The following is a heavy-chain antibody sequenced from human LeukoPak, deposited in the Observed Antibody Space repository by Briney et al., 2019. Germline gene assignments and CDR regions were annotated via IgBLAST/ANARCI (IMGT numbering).Heavy chain of an antibody. CDR1: GYIFTGYY. Sequence: ASVKVSCKASGYIFTGYYMHWVRQAPGQGLEWMGWINPNSGGTNYAQKFQGRVTMTRDTSISTAYMELSRLRSDDTAVYYCARDVYRDYYMDVWGKGTTVTVSS. V-gene: IGHV1-2*02. D-gene: IGHD1-14*01. J-gene: IGHJ6*03. CDR3: ARDVYRDYYMDV. CDR2: INPNSGGT.